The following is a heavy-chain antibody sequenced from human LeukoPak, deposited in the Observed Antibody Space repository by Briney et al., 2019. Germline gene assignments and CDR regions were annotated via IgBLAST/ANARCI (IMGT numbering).Heavy chain of an antibody. CDR3: AREMANFDY. D-gene: IGHD5-24*01. J-gene: IGHJ4*02. V-gene: IGHV3-48*04. CDR1: GFTFSSYS. Sequence: GGSLRLSCAASGFTFSSYSMNWVRQAPGKGLEWVSYISSSSSTIYYADSVEGRFTISRDNAKNSLYLQMNSLRAEDTAVYYCAREMANFDYWGQGTLVTVSS. CDR2: ISSSSSTI.